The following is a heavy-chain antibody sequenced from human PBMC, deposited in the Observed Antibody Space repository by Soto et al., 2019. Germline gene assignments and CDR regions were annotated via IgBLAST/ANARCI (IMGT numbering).Heavy chain of an antibody. CDR3: ARDDCISTSCYVSY. Sequence: GGSLRLSCAASGFSFSTYGMHWVRQAPGKGLEWVAFISNDGSNKYYADSVKGRFTISRDNSKNTLYLQMNSLRAEDTAVYYCARDDCISTSCYVSYWGQGTLVTVSS. D-gene: IGHD2-2*01. V-gene: IGHV3-30*03. J-gene: IGHJ4*02. CDR1: GFSFSTYG. CDR2: ISNDGSNK.